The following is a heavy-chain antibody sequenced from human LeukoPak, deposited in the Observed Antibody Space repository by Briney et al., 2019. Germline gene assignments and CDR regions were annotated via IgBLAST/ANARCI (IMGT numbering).Heavy chain of an antibody. V-gene: IGHV3-48*04. CDR2: ISSSSTI. Sequence: GGSLRLSCAASGFTFSSYSMNWVRQAPGKGLEWVSYISSSSTIYYADSVKGRFTISRDNAKNSLYLQMNSLRAEDTAVYYCARSVARGYYMDVWGKGTTVTISS. CDR1: GFTFSSYS. CDR3: ARSVARGYYMDV. D-gene: IGHD6-19*01. J-gene: IGHJ6*03.